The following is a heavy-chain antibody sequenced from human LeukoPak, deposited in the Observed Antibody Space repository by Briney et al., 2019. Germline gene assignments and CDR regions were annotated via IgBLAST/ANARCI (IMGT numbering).Heavy chain of an antibody. V-gene: IGHV3-74*01. CDR1: GFTFSSYW. CDR3: ARDLGCSSTSCYSPPNWFDP. D-gene: IGHD2-2*01. Sequence: GGSLRLSCAASGFTFSSYWMHWVRQAPGKGLVWVSRINSDGSSTSYADSVKGRFTISRDNAKNTLYLQMNSLRAKDTAVYYCARDLGCSSTSCYSPPNWFDPWGQGTLVTVSS. CDR2: INSDGSST. J-gene: IGHJ5*02.